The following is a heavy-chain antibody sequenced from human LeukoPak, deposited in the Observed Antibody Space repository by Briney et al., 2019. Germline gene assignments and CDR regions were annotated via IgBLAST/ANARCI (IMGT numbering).Heavy chain of an antibody. CDR3: ARDWRDSSGKFPNDAFDI. J-gene: IGHJ3*02. V-gene: IGHV3-11*04. D-gene: IGHD3-22*01. Sequence: GGSLRLICAASGFTFSDNYMSWIRQAPGKGLEWVSYISSSGSIYYADSVKGRFTISRDNAKNSLYLQMNSLRAEDTAVYYCARDWRDSSGKFPNDAFDIWGQGTMVTVSS. CDR1: GFTFSDNY. CDR2: ISSSGSI.